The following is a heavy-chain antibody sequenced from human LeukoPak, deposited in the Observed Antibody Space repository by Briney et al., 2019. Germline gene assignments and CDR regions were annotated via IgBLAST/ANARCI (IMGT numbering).Heavy chain of an antibody. D-gene: IGHD6-19*01. J-gene: IGHJ4*02. CDR3: AREPRLAVY. CDR2: ISGSGNSI. V-gene: IGHV3-48*02. Sequence: GGSLRLSCAASGFTFSSYWMHWVRQAPGRGLEFISYISGSGNSIVYADSVKGRFTISRDNAKNSLYLQMNSLRDEDTAVYYCAREPRLAVYWGQGTLVTVSS. CDR1: GFTFSSYW.